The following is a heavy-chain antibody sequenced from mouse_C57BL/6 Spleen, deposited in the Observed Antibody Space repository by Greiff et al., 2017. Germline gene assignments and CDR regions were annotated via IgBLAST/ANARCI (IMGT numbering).Heavy chain of an antibody. J-gene: IGHJ2*01. D-gene: IGHD1-1*01. CDR2: IDPSDSET. CDR1: GYTFTSYW. V-gene: IGHV1-52*01. Sequence: QVQLQQPGAELVRPGSSVKLSCKASGYTFTSYWMHWVKQRPIQGLEWIGNIDPSDSETHYNQKFKDKATLTVDKYSSTAYMQLSSLTSEDSAVYYCARSLITTVVADYWGQGTTLTVSS. CDR3: ARSLITTVVADY.